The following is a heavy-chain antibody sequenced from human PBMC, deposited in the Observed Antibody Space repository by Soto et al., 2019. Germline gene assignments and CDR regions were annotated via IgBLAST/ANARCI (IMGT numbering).Heavy chain of an antibody. D-gene: IGHD1-26*01. CDR2: IHHTGSI. CDR3: AREPGAGTYQGFDF. V-gene: IGHV4-4*02. CDR1: GGPISTNNW. J-gene: IGHJ4*02. Sequence: QVRLQESGPGLVKPSGTLSLTCAVSGGPISTNNWWHWIRQAPGKGLEWMGEIHHTGSIKYSPSLNSRVTMSLDQYKNQFYLSLTSVTAADTAVYYCAREPGAGTYQGFDFWGQGTLVTVSS.